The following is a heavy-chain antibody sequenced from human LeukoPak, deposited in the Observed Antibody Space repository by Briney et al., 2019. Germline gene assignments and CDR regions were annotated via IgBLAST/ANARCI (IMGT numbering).Heavy chain of an antibody. J-gene: IGHJ4*02. D-gene: IGHD5-12*01. V-gene: IGHV4-4*02. CDR3: ARDFNGGYGQLDY. Sequence: SETLSLTCAVSGGSISSSNWWSWVRQPPGKGLEWIGEIYHSGSTNYNPSLKSRVTISVDKSKNQFSLKLSSVTAADTAVYYCARDFNGGYGQLDYWGRGTLVTVSS. CDR1: GGSISSSNW. CDR2: IYHSGST.